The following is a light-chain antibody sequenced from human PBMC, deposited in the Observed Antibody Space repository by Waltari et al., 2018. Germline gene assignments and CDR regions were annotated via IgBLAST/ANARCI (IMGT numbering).Light chain of an antibody. V-gene: IGLV2-23*02. CDR2: EIS. CDR1: NSNVDILTL. J-gene: IGLJ1*01. Sequence: QSALTQPASVSGSPGQSITISCTAVNSNVDILTLVSWYQHHPGRNPRLLIYEISQRPSGISSRFSCSKSGNTASLTISGLQPEDEADYFCCSFAGYGIYVFGSGTQVSVL. CDR3: CSFAGYGIYV.